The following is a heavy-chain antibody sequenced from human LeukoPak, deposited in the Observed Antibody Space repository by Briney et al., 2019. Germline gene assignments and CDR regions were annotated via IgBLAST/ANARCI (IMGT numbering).Heavy chain of an antibody. CDR3: AKESSLLRGPTVIYYFDF. D-gene: IGHD3-10*01. J-gene: IGHJ4*02. Sequence: GGSLRLSCAASDFTFSTYGMSWVRQAPGKGLEWVSSISGGGGSTYYADSVKGRFTISRDDSKNTLYLQMNSLRAEDTAIYYCAKESSLLRGPTVIYYFDFWGQGTLVTVSS. CDR1: DFTFSTYG. CDR2: ISGGGGST. V-gene: IGHV3-23*01.